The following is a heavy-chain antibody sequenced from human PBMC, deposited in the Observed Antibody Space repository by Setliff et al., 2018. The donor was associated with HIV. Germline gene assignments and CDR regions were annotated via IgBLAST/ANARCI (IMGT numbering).Heavy chain of an antibody. J-gene: IGHJ3*01. Sequence: SETLSLTCTVSNYSITSGYYWAWIRQTPGKGLEWIGSISPTGNTYYNPSLKSRVTISVDTSKNQFSLRLTSVTAADTAVYYCARAPPGIQNDAFDVWG. CDR2: ISPTGNT. CDR3: ARAPPGIQNDAFDV. V-gene: IGHV4-38-2*02. CDR1: NYSITSGYY.